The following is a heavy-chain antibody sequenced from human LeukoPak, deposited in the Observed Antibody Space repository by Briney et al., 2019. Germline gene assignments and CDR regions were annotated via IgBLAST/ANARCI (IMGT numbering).Heavy chain of an antibody. J-gene: IGHJ2*01. CDR1: GYTFNAYY. CDR3: AKEGFYDILTGHSNWYFDL. Sequence: ASVKVSCKSSGYTFNAYYMHWVRQAPGQGLQWMGWINPNSGGTIYAQKFHGRVTMTRDTSMSTAYMELSRLRSDDTAVYYCAKEGFYDILTGHSNWYFDLWGRGTLVTVSS. V-gene: IGHV1-2*02. CDR2: INPNSGGT. D-gene: IGHD3-9*01.